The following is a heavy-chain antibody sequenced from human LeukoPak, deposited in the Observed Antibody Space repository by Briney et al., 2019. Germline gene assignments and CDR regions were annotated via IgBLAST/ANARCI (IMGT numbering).Heavy chain of an antibody. J-gene: IGHJ5*02. CDR2: ISSSSYI. CDR1: GFTFSSYS. CDR3: ASFSATRVRWFDP. Sequence: GGSLRLSCAASGFTFSSYSMNWVRQAPGKGLGWVSSISSSSYIYYADSVKGRFTISRDNAKNSLYLQMNSLRAEDTAVYCCASFSATRVRWFDPWGQGTLVTVSS. V-gene: IGHV3-21*01. D-gene: IGHD2-15*01.